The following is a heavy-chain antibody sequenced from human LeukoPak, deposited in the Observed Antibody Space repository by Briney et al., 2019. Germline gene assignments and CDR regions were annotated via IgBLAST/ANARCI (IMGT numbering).Heavy chain of an antibody. J-gene: IGHJ4*02. Sequence: GGSLRLSCVASGFDFSHYAIHWVRQAPGKGLEWVSAISGSGGSTYYADSVKGRFTISRDNSKNTLYLQMNSLRAEDTAVYYCAKARLYSSSWYYFDYWGQGTLVTVSS. V-gene: IGHV3-23*01. CDR3: AKARLYSSSWYYFDY. D-gene: IGHD6-13*01. CDR2: ISGSGGST. CDR1: GFDFSHYA.